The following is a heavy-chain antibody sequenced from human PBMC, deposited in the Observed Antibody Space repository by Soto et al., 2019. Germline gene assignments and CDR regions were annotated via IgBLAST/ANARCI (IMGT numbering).Heavy chain of an antibody. D-gene: IGHD5-12*01. V-gene: IGHV3-30*18. J-gene: IGHJ6*02. CDR3: AKGTVANYYYYGMDA. CDR1: GFTFSDYS. Sequence: GGSLRLSCAVSGFTFSDYSMNWVRQAPGRGLEWVAVISYDGSNKYYADSVKGRFTISRDNSKNTLYLQMNSLRAEDTAVYYCAKGTVANYYYYGMDAWGQGTTVTVSS. CDR2: ISYDGSNK.